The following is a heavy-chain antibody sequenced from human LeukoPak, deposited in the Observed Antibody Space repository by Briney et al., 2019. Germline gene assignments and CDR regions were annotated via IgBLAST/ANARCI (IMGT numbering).Heavy chain of an antibody. CDR3: ARERVGKVAFDI. CDR2: IIPILGIA. Sequence: ASVKVSCKASGGTFSSYAISWVRQAPGQGLEWMGRIIPILGIANYAQKFQGRVTITADKSTSTAYMELRSLRSDDTAVYYCARERVGKVAFDIWGQGTMVTVSS. V-gene: IGHV1-69*04. D-gene: IGHD1-26*01. J-gene: IGHJ3*02. CDR1: GGTFSSYA.